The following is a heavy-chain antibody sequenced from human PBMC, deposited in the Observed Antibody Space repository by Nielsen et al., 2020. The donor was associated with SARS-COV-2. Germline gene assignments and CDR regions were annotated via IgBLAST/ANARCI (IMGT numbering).Heavy chain of an antibody. Sequence: VRQMPGKGLEWVSSISSSSSYIYYADSVKGRFTISRDNAKNSLYLQMNSLRAEDTAVYYCARGSLADYYDSSGYHGGYWGQGALVTVSS. CDR3: ARGSLADYYDSSGYHGGY. V-gene: IGHV3-21*01. D-gene: IGHD3-22*01. CDR2: ISSSSSYI. J-gene: IGHJ4*02.